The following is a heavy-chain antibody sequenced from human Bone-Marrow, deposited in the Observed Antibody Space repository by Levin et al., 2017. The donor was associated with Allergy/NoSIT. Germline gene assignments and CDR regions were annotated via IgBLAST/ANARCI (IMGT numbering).Heavy chain of an antibody. CDR3: ATTVGSANVFDY. D-gene: IGHD4-23*01. J-gene: IGHJ4*02. CDR2: IGSSISTI. CDR1: GFSFNLYN. Sequence: ASVKVSCAASGFSFNLYNMNWVRQAPGKGLEWVSFIGSSISTIHYADSVKGRFTISRDNAKSSLFLQMNSLRVEDTAVYYCATTVGSANVFDYWGQGTLVTVSP. V-gene: IGHV3-48*01.